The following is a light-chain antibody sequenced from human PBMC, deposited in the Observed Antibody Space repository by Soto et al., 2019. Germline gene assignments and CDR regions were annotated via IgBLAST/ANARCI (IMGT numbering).Light chain of an antibody. Sequence: DVPMTQSPSSLSPSVGDRVTITCPASQSFNTCLAWYQQKPGKAPKLLIYHTSILESGVPSRFSGSGSGTAFTLTISSLQPEDSATYYCQQYNSYPSPFGQGTNLEIK. CDR3: QQYNSYPSP. CDR2: HTS. V-gene: IGKV1-5*03. J-gene: IGKJ2*01. CDR1: QSFNTC.